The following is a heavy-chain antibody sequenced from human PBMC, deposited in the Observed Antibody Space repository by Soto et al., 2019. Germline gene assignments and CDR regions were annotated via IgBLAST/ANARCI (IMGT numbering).Heavy chain of an antibody. CDR3: ARAGKKGIAVAGPHNNGMDV. V-gene: IGHV4-59*08. CDR1: GGSISSYY. Sequence: PSETLSLTCTVSGGSISSYYWSWIRQPPGKGLEWIANIYYSGSTNYNPTLKSQVTISVDTSKNQFSLKMTSVTAADTAVYYCARAGKKGIAVAGPHNNGMDVWGQGTTVTVSS. D-gene: IGHD6-19*01. J-gene: IGHJ6*02. CDR2: IYYSGST.